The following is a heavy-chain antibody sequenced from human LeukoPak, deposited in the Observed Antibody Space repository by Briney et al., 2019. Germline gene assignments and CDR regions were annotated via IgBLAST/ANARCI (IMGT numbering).Heavy chain of an antibody. D-gene: IGHD3-16*02. CDR3: ARMNYVWGSHRPYYFDY. CDR2: IYSGGST. Sequence: GGSLRLSCAASGFTVSSNYMSWVRQAPRKGLAGVSVIYSGGSTYYADSVKGRFTISRDNSKNTPYLQMNSLRAEDTAVYYCARMNYVWGSHRPYYFDYWGQGTLVTVSS. CDR1: GFTVSSNY. V-gene: IGHV3-53*01. J-gene: IGHJ4*02.